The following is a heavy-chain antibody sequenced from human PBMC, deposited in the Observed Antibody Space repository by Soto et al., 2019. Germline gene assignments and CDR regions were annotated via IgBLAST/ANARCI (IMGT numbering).Heavy chain of an antibody. CDR1: GFPFSSYC. Sequence: GGSLSLSCAASGFPFSSYCMHWVRQAPGKGLEWVAVISYDGSNKYYADSVKGRFTISRDNSKNTLYLQMNSLRAEDTAVYYCAKSTPPGITRFDPWGQGTLVTVSS. CDR3: AKSTPPGITRFDP. D-gene: IGHD3-10*01. V-gene: IGHV3-30*18. J-gene: IGHJ5*02. CDR2: ISYDGSNK.